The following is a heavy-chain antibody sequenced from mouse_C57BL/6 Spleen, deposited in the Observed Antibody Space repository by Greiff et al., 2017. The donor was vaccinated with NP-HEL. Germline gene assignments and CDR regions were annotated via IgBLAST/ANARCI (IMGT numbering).Heavy chain of an antibody. Sequence: EVQLQQSGPELVKPGASVKISCKASGYSFTGYYMNWVKQSPEKSLEWIGEINPSTGGTTYNQKFKAKATLTVDKSSSKAYMQLKRLTSEDSAVYYCARAPYYGNAWFAYWGQGTLVTVSA. J-gene: IGHJ3*01. CDR2: INPSTGGT. CDR1: GYSFTGYY. V-gene: IGHV1-42*01. D-gene: IGHD2-1*01. CDR3: ARAPYYGNAWFAY.